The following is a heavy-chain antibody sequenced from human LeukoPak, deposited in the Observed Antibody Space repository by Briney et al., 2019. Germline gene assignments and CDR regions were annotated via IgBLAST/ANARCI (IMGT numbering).Heavy chain of an antibody. D-gene: IGHD3-22*01. CDR3: ARCYYDGSGYPLDY. V-gene: IGHV4-30-4*01. Sequence: SETLSLTCTVSGGSISSYYWSWTRQPPGKGLEYIGYIYYSGSTYYNPSLKSRVTISVDPSRTQFSLKLSSVTAADTAVYYCARCYYDGSGYPLDYWGQGTLVTVSS. J-gene: IGHJ4*02. CDR2: IYYSGST. CDR1: GGSISSYY.